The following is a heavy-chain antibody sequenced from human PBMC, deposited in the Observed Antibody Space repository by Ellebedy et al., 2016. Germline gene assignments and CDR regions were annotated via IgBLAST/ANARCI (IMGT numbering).Heavy chain of an antibody. J-gene: IGHJ4*02. CDR3: AGKRDGTYIDY. CDR1: GGSISSDY. D-gene: IGHD2-15*01. CDR2: IYYSGTT. V-gene: IGHV4-59*01. Sequence: SETLSLXXTVSGGSISSDYWSWIRQPPGKGLDWIGHIYYSGTTNYNPSLKGRVTMSVDTSKNQYSLKLSSVTAADTAGYYCAGKRDGTYIDYWGQGALVTVSS.